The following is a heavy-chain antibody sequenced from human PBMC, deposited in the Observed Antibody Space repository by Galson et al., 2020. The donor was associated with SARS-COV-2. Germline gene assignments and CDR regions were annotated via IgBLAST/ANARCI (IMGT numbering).Heavy chain of an antibody. Sequence: GESLKISCAASGFTFSTYGMHWVRQAPGKGLEWVAVIWYDGINKYYADSVKGRFTISRDNSKNTLHLQMNSLRAEDTAVYYCARGVGGMLRDAFDIWGQGTMVTVSS. J-gene: IGHJ3*02. D-gene: IGHD1-26*01. V-gene: IGHV3-33*01. CDR1: GFTFSTYG. CDR2: IWYDGINK. CDR3: ARGVGGMLRDAFDI.